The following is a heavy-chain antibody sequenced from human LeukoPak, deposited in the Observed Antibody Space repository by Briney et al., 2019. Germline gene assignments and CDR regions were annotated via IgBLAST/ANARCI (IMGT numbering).Heavy chain of an antibody. Sequence: GRSLRLSCAASGFTFSSYAMHWVRQAPSKGLEWVAVISYDGSNKYYADSVKGRFTISRDNSKNTLYLQMNSLRPEDTAVYYCARDGPDYGDFDYWGQGTLVTVSS. D-gene: IGHD4-17*01. CDR2: ISYDGSNK. J-gene: IGHJ4*02. CDR3: ARDGPDYGDFDY. CDR1: GFTFSSYA. V-gene: IGHV3-30*04.